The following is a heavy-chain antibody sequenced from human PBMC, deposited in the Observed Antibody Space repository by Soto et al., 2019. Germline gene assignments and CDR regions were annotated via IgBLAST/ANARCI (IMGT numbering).Heavy chain of an antibody. V-gene: IGHV1-69*13. CDR1: GGTFSSYA. CDR3: ARGYGSGSYYQPYYYYYGMDV. CDR2: IIPIFGTA. Sequence: SVKVSCKASGGTFSSYAISWVRQAPGQGLEWMGGIIPIFGTANYAQKSQGRVTITADESTSTAYMELSSLRSEDTAVYYCARGYGSGSYYQPYYYYYGMDVWGQGTTVTVSS. D-gene: IGHD3-10*01. J-gene: IGHJ6*02.